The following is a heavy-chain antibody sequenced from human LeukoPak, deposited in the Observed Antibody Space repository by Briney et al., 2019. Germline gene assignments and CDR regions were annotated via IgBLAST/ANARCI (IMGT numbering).Heavy chain of an antibody. CDR3: AKFSGGSSSWYDAFDI. CDR1: GFTFSSYA. D-gene: IGHD6-13*01. V-gene: IGHV3-23*01. J-gene: IGHJ3*02. CDR2: ISGSGGST. Sequence: GGSLRLSCAASGFTFSSYAMSWVRQAPGKGLEWVSAISGSGGSTYYADSVKGRFTISRDNSKNTLYLQMNSLRAEDTAVYYCAKFSGGSSSWYDAFDIWGQGTMVTVPS.